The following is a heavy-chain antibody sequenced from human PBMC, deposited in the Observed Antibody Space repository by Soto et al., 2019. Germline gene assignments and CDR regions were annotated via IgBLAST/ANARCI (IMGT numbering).Heavy chain of an antibody. D-gene: IGHD3-22*01. CDR3: ARAGYYDRSGYYPFDY. J-gene: IGHJ4*02. CDR1: GGSISSGGYY. Sequence: PSETLSLTCTVSGGSISSGGYYWSWIRQHPGKGLEWIGYIYYSGSTYYNPSLKSRVTISVDTSKNQFSLKLSSVTAADTAVYYCARAGYYDRSGYYPFDYWGQGTLVTVSS. CDR2: IYYSGST. V-gene: IGHV4-31*03.